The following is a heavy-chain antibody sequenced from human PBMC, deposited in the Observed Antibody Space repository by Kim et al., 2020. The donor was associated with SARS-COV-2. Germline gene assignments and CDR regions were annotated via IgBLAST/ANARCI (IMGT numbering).Heavy chain of an antibody. J-gene: IGHJ4*02. D-gene: IGHD3-10*01. Sequence: KGRSTTSRDNAKNSLFLQMNSLRAEDTAVYYCARVKTRGGMVRGLLLDYWGQGTLVTVSS. CDR3: ARVKTRGGMVRGLLLDY. V-gene: IGHV3-11*01.